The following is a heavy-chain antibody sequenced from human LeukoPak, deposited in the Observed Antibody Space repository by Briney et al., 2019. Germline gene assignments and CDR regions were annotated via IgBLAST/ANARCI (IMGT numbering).Heavy chain of an antibody. CDR3: AREVPYDTSVYYQPFDY. Sequence: ASVKVSCKASGYTFTSYYMHWVRQAPGQGLEWMGIINPSGGGTSYAQKFQGRVTMTRDTSTSTVYMELSSLGSEDTAVYYCAREVPYDTSVYYQPFDYWGQGTLVTVSS. J-gene: IGHJ4*02. CDR2: INPSGGGT. V-gene: IGHV1-46*01. CDR1: GYTFTSYY. D-gene: IGHD3-22*01.